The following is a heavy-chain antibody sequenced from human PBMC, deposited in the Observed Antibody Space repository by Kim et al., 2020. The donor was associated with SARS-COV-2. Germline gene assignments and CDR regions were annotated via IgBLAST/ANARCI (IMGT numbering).Heavy chain of an antibody. D-gene: IGHD2-8*01. J-gene: IGHJ4*02. CDR2: INHSGST. Sequence: SETLSLTCAVYGGSFSGYYWSWIRQPPGKGLEWIGEINHSGSTNYNPSLKSRVTISVDTSKNQFSLKLSSVTAADTAVYYCARGSPWSLLYSTRELRFDYWGQGTLVTVSS. V-gene: IGHV4-34*01. CDR3: ARGSPWSLLYSTRELRFDY. CDR1: GGSFSGYY.